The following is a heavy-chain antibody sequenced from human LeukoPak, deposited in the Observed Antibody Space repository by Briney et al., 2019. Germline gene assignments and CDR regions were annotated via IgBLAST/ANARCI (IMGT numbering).Heavy chain of an antibody. J-gene: IGHJ6*04. Sequence: VASVKVSCTASGYTFTGYYMHWVRQAPGQGLEWMGWINPNSGGTNYAQKFQGWVTMTRDTSINTAYMELSRLRSDDTAMYYCARDRGYDILYGMDVWGKGTTVTVSS. CDR2: INPNSGGT. D-gene: IGHD3-9*01. CDR1: GYTFTGYY. CDR3: ARDRGYDILYGMDV. V-gene: IGHV1-2*04.